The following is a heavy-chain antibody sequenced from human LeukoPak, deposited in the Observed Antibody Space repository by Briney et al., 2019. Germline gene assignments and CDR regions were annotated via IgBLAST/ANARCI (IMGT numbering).Heavy chain of an antibody. CDR2: INHSGST. CDR3: ARRLRGKYPDY. J-gene: IGHJ4*02. CDR1: GGSFSGYY. V-gene: IGHV4-34*01. D-gene: IGHD6-6*01. Sequence: SEILSLTCAVYGGSFSGYYWSWIRQPPGKGLEWIGEINHSGSTNYNPSLKSRVTISVDTSKNQFSLKLGSVTAADTAVYYCARRLRGKYPDYWGQGTLVTVSS.